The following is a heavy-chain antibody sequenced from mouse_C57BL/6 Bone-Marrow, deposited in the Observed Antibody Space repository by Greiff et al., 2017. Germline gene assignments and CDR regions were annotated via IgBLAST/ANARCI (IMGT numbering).Heavy chain of an antibody. Sequence: QVQLKQPGAELVKPGASVKMSCKASGYTFTSYWITWVKQRPGQGLEWIGDIYPGSGSTNYNEKFKSKATLTVYTSSSTAYMQHISLTCEDSAVYYCARDYSPHVDYGGQGTTLTVTA. CDR2: IYPGSGST. D-gene: IGHD2-12*01. CDR1: GYTFTSYW. J-gene: IGHJ2*01. CDR3: ARDYSPHVDY. V-gene: IGHV1-55*01.